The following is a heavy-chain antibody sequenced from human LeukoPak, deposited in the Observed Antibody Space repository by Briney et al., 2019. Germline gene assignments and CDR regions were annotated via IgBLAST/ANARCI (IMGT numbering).Heavy chain of an antibody. D-gene: IGHD3-16*01. J-gene: IGHJ5*02. CDR1: GGSISSGGYY. CDR2: INHSGST. Sequence: SQTLSLTCAVSGGSISSGGYYWSWIRQPPGKGLEWIGEINHSGSTNYNPSLRSRVTISVDTSKNQFSLKLSSVTAADTAVYYCARGPQSIGGGNNWFDPWGQGTLVTVSS. V-gene: IGHV4-30-2*01. CDR3: ARGPQSIGGGNNWFDP.